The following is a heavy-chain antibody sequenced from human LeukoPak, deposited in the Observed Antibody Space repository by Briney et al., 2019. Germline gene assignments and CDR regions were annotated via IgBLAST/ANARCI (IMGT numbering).Heavy chain of an antibody. CDR3: ARGGYTGPFDC. CDR1: GFTVGSDY. D-gene: IGHD5-18*01. Sequence: GGSLRLSCAASGFTVGSDYMSWVRQAPGKGLEWVSVIYSGGSTYYADSVKGRFTISRDNSKNTLYLQMNSLRAEDTAVYYCARGGYTGPFDCWGQGTLVTVSS. V-gene: IGHV3-66*01. CDR2: IYSGGST. J-gene: IGHJ4*02.